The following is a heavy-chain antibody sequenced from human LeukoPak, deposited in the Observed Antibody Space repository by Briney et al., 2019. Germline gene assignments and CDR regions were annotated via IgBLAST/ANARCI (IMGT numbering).Heavy chain of an antibody. CDR2: ITNSGNSI. V-gene: IGHV3-48*04. Sequence: GGSLRLSCAASGFTFSSYGMHWVCQAPGKGLEWLSFITNSGNSIYYADSVRGRFTISRDDAKNSLYLQINSLRAEDTAVYYCARDRAVANIGQLSPFHYCGQGTLVTVSS. D-gene: IGHD6-19*01. CDR1: GFTFSSYG. CDR3: ARDRAVANIGQLSPFHY. J-gene: IGHJ4*02.